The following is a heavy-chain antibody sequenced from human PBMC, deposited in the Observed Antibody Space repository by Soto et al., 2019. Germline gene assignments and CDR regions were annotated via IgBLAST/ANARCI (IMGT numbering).Heavy chain of an antibody. Sequence: SVKVSCKASGGTFSSYAISWVRQAPGQGLEWMGGIIPIFGTANYAQKFQGRVTITADESTSTAYMELSSLRSEDTAVYYCARRARITMVRGVTIGYYYGMYVWRQGSTVTV. V-gene: IGHV1-69*13. CDR3: ARRARITMVRGVTIGYYYGMYV. CDR2: IIPIFGTA. CDR1: GGTFSSYA. D-gene: IGHD3-10*01. J-gene: IGHJ6*02.